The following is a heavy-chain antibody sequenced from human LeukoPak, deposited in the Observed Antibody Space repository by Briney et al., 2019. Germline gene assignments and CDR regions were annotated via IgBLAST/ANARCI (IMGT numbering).Heavy chain of an antibody. CDR1: GYSFTSYW. CDR3: ARAAYRQNYYSYYYMDV. CDR2: ISGSSYTI. J-gene: IGHJ6*03. V-gene: IGHV3-48*01. D-gene: IGHD4-11*01. Sequence: GESLKISCKGSGYSFTSYWIGWVRQPPGKGLEWVSYISGSSYTIFYADSVKGRFTISRDNAKNSLYLHMNSLRAEDTAVYYCARAAYRQNYYSYYYMDVWGTGTTVTVSS.